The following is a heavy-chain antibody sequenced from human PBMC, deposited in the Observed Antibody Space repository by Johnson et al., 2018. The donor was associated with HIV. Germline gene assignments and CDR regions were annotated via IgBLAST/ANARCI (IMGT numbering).Heavy chain of an antibody. V-gene: IGHV3-53*01. CDR2: IYDGGRT. J-gene: IGHJ3*02. Sequence: EVQLVESGGGLIQPGGSLRLSCAASGFTVSSNYMNWVRQAPGKGLEWVSLIYDGGRTYYADSVKGRFTISRDNSKNTLYLQMNSLRAEDTAVYYCAIVRPFYGDYPDDAFDIWGQGTMVTVSS. CDR3: AIVRPFYGDYPDDAFDI. D-gene: IGHD4-17*01. CDR1: GFTVSSNY.